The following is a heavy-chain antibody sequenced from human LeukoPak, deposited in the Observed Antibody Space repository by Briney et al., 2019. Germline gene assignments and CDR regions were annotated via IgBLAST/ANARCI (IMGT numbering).Heavy chain of an antibody. D-gene: IGHD6-13*01. V-gene: IGHV3-11*01. J-gene: IGHJ4*02. CDR2: ISSSGSTI. Sequence: GGSLRLSCAASGFTFSDYYMSWIRQAPGKGLEWVSYISSSGSTIYYADSVKGPFAISRDNAKNSLYLQMNSLRAEDTAVYYCARCATGGSSSWSFDYWGQGTLVTVSS. CDR1: GFTFSDYY. CDR3: ARCATGGSSSWSFDY.